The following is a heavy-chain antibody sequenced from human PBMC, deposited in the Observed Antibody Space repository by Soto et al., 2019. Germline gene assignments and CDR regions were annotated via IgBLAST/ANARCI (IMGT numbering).Heavy chain of an antibody. V-gene: IGHV3-23*01. Sequence: GGSLKLSCAASGFTFSSYAMSWVRQAPGKGLEWVSAISGSGGSTYYADSVKGRFTISRDNSKNTLYLQMNSLRAEDTAVYYCAKIRTRADDAFDIWGQGTMVTVSS. CDR1: GFTFSSYA. CDR3: AKIRTRADDAFDI. D-gene: IGHD3-3*01. J-gene: IGHJ3*02. CDR2: ISGSGGST.